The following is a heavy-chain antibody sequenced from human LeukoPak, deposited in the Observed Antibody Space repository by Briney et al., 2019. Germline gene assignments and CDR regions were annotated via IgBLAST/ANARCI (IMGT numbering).Heavy chain of an antibody. Sequence: SETLSLTCAVYGGSFGGYYWSWIRQPPGKGLEWIGEINHSGSTKYNPSLKSRVTISVDTSKNQFSLKLSSVTAADTAVYYCARGLWLRFYYYYYGMDVWGQGTTVTVSS. D-gene: IGHD5-12*01. J-gene: IGHJ6*02. V-gene: IGHV4-34*01. CDR2: INHSGST. CDR3: ARGLWLRFYYYYYGMDV. CDR1: GGSFGGYY.